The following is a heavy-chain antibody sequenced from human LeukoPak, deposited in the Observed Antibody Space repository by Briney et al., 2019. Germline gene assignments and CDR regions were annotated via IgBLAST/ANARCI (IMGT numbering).Heavy chain of an antibody. V-gene: IGHV3-7*05. J-gene: IGHJ4*02. CDR1: GFTFSSFW. CDR3: ARGDEYTTSP. Sequence: PGGSLRLSCAASGFTFSSFWMSWVRHAPGKGVEWVANIKRDGGDKYYVDSVKGRFSISRDNAKNSLYLHMNSLRAEDTAVYYCARGDEYTTSPWGQGTLVTVSS. D-gene: IGHD2-2*02. CDR2: IKRDGGDK.